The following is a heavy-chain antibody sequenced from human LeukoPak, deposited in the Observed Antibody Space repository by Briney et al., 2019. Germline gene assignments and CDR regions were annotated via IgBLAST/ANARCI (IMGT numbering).Heavy chain of an antibody. CDR2: ISRSDFYT. CDR1: GFTFSDHY. D-gene: IGHD3-10*01. CDR3: ARNLASGRGFRNAVDV. Sequence: PGGSLRLSCVSSGFTFSDHYMTWIRQAPGKGLEWVSYISRSDFYTHYADSVKGRFIISRDNAKNSLFLRMNSLRVEDTAVYYCARNLASGRGFRNAVDVWGQGTSVTVSS. J-gene: IGHJ6*02. V-gene: IGHV3-11*06.